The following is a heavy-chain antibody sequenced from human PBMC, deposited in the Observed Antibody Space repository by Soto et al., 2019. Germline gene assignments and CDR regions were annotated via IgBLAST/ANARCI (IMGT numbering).Heavy chain of an antibody. V-gene: IGHV4-39*01. J-gene: IGHJ5*02. D-gene: IGHD3-10*01. CDR2: IYYSGNT. CDR1: GGSISSSSYY. CDR3: ARHYILKWVTMLRGVMERRPYNWFDP. Sequence: SETLSLTCTVSGGSISSSSYYWGWIRQPPGKGLEWIGSIYYSGNTYYKPSLKSRVTISVDTSKNQISLKLSSVTAADTAVYYCARHYILKWVTMLRGVMERRPYNWFDPWGQGTLVTVSS.